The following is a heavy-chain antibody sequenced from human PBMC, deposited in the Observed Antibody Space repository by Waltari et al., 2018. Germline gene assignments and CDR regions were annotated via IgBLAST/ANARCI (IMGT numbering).Heavy chain of an antibody. Sequence: QVQLQESGPGLVQPSAALSLTGAVSGGSLSSYYWSWIRQPPGKGLEWIGCTHYSGDTNYNPSLKSRVTISLDTSQNQFSLKLSSVTAADTAVYYCVRATIFGIVIDAFDIWGQGTMVTVSS. J-gene: IGHJ3*02. CDR1: GGSLSSYY. CDR2: THYSGDT. V-gene: IGHV4-59*01. CDR3: VRATIFGIVIDAFDI. D-gene: IGHD3-3*01.